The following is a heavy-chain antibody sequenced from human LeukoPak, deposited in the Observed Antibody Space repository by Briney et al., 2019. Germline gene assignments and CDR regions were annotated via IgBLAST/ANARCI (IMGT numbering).Heavy chain of an antibody. J-gene: IGHJ3*02. Sequence: SVKVSCRASGGTFSSYAISWVRQAPGQGLEWMGGIIPIFGTANSAQKFQGRVTTTADESTSTAYMALSSLRSEDTAMYYCARGEDYDFWSGFRGAFDIWGQGTMVTVSS. CDR1: GGTFSSYA. D-gene: IGHD3-3*01. V-gene: IGHV1-69*13. CDR2: IIPIFGTA. CDR3: ARGEDYDFWSGFRGAFDI.